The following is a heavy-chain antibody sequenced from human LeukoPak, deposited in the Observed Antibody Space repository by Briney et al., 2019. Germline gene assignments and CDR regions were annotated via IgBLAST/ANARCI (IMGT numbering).Heavy chain of an antibody. CDR1: GFTFSSYA. CDR2: ISSNGGST. V-gene: IGHV3-64*01. J-gene: IGHJ5*02. D-gene: IGHD6-19*01. Sequence: PGGSLRLSCAASGFTFSSYAMHWVRQAPGKGLEYVSAISSNGGSTYYANSVKGRFTISRDNSKNTLYLQIGSLRAEDMAVYYCARGPLPVAGTGWFDPWGQGTLVTVSS. CDR3: ARGPLPVAGTGWFDP.